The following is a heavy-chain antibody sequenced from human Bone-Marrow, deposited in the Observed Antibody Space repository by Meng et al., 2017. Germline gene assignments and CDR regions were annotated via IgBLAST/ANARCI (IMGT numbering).Heavy chain of an antibody. CDR1: GFTFDDYT. CDR3: AKDIRSEQQLVNYYYGMDV. D-gene: IGHD6-13*01. Sequence: GESLKISCAASGFTFDDYTMHWVRQAPGKGLEWVSLISWDGGSTYYADSMKGRFTISRDNSKNSLYLQMNSLRTEDTALYYCAKDIRSEQQLVNYYYGMDVWGQGTTVTVSS. CDR2: ISWDGGST. J-gene: IGHJ6*02. V-gene: IGHV3-43*01.